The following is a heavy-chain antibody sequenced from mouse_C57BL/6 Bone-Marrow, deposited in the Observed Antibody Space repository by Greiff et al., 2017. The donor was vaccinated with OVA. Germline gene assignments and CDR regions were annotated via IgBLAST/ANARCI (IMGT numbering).Heavy chain of an antibody. D-gene: IGHD1-1*01. Sequence: QVQLQQPGAELVKPGASVKLSCKASGYTFTSYWMHWVKQRPGRGLEWIGRIDPNSGGTKYDGKFTSKATLTVDKPASTANRQLSSLTPEDSADYNGARAYGPYFGYWGQGTTLTVSS. CDR2: IDPNSGGT. J-gene: IGHJ2*01. V-gene: IGHV1-72*01. CDR3: ARAYGPYFGY. CDR1: GYTFTSYW.